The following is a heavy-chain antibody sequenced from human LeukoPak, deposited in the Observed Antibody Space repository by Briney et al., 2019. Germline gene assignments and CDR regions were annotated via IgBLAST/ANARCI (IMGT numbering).Heavy chain of an antibody. CDR1: GGSFSGYY. V-gene: IGHV4-34*01. CDR2: INHSGST. Sequence: TSETLSLTCAVYGGSFSGYYWSWIRQPPGKGLEWIGEINHSGSTNYNPSLKSRVTISVDTSKNQFSLKLSSVTAAGTAVYYCARHLKSGYLPPEDYWGQGTLVTVSS. CDR3: ARHLKSGYLPPEDY. D-gene: IGHD5-12*01. J-gene: IGHJ4*02.